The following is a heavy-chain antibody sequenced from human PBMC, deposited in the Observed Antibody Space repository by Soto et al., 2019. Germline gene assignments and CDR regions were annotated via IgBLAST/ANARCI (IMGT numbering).Heavy chain of an antibody. J-gene: IGHJ4*02. V-gene: IGHV3-64D*06. CDR1: GFTFSIYA. CDR3: VKGEYYYDSSGYYPFDY. CDR2: ISTNGGST. Sequence: GPLRLSCSASGFTFSIYAMHWLRQAPGKGLEYVSSISTNGGSTDYADSVKGRFTISRDNSKNTVYLQMSSLRVEDTAVYYCVKGEYYYDSSGYYPFDYWGQGTLVTVSS. D-gene: IGHD3-22*01.